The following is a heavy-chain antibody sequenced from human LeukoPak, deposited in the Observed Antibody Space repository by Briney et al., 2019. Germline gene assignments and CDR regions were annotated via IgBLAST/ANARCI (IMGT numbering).Heavy chain of an antibody. CDR2: ISGSGDNT. V-gene: IGHV3-23*01. CDR3: AKGSYYDSSGSFYFDY. J-gene: IGHJ4*02. CDR1: GFTFSSYA. Sequence: PGGSLRLSCAAFGFTFSSYAMSWVRQAPGKELEWVSGISGSGDNTYYADSVKGRFTISRDNSKNTLYVQVNSLGTEDTAAYYCAKGSYYDSSGSFYFDYWGQGTLVTVSS. D-gene: IGHD3-22*01.